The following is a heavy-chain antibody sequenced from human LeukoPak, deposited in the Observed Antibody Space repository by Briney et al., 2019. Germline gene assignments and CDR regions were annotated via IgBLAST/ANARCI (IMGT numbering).Heavy chain of an antibody. CDR3: ARLPRGSGSYMETFDY. Sequence: SETLSLTCAVSGGSISSSNWWSWIRQPPGKGLEWIGEINHSGSTNYNPSLKSRVTISVDTSKNQFSLKLSSVTAADTAVYYCARLPRGSGSYMETFDYWGQGTLVTVSS. D-gene: IGHD3-10*01. J-gene: IGHJ4*02. V-gene: IGHV4-4*02. CDR2: INHSGST. CDR1: GGSISSSNW.